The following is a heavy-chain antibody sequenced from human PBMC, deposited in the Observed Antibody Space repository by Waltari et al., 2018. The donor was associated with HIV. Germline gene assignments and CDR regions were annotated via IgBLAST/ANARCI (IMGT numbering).Heavy chain of an antibody. V-gene: IGHV3-74*01. CDR1: RFTFRSYW. D-gene: IGHD4-17*01. CDR2: ISSDGSTT. J-gene: IGHJ3*02. CDR3: ARENTMTYYDALDI. Sequence: EVQLVESGGGLVQPGGSVRLSCAASRFTFRSYWMHWVRKAPGKGLLWVSCISSDGSTTNYADSVKGRLTISRDNAKNTLYLQMNSLRADDTAVYYCARENTMTYYDALDIWGQGTMVTVSS.